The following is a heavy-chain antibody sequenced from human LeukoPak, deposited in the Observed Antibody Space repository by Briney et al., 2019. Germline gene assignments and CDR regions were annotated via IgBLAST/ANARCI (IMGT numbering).Heavy chain of an antibody. CDR3: ARGFDANYGMDV. CDR1: GFTVNTYW. V-gene: IGHV3-7*03. J-gene: IGHJ6*04. CDR2: IDQDGTEE. D-gene: IGHD3-9*01. Sequence: SGGSLRLSCAASGFTVNTYWMNWVRQAPGKGLEWVANIDQDGTEEYYVESVKGRFTIFRDNAKNSVLLQMNSLRADGTAVYYCARGFDANYGMDVWGKGTTVTVS.